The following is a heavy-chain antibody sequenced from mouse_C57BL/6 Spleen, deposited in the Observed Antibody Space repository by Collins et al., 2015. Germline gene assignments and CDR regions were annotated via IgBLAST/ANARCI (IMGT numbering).Heavy chain of an antibody. J-gene: IGHJ2*01. Sequence: EVQLQQSGPELVKPGASVKMSCKASGYTFTDYNMHWVKQSHGKSLEWIGYINPNNGGTSYNQKFKGKATLTVNKSSSTAYMELRSLTSEDSPVYYCASGLTGHYFDYWGQGTTLTVSS. CDR3: ASGLTGHYFDY. CDR2: INPNNGGT. V-gene: IGHV1-22*01. CDR1: GYTFTDYN. D-gene: IGHD4-1*01.